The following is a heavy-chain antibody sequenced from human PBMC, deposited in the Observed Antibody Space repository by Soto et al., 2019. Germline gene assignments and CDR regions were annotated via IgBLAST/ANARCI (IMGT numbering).Heavy chain of an antibody. V-gene: IGHV4-59*01. J-gene: IGHJ4*02. Sequence: SETLSLTCSVSDVAISNYYWSWIRQPPGKGLEWIGYMSYRGAISYNPSLSNRVTISIDTSTNQFSLRLKSVTAADTAIYYCAKGFLPDNWGQGTQVTVSS. D-gene: IGHD3-10*01. CDR1: DVAISNYY. CDR3: AKGFLPDN. CDR2: MSYRGAI.